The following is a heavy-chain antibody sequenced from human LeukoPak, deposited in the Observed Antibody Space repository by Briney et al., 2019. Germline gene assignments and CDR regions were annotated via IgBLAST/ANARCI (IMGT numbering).Heavy chain of an antibody. CDR2: IIPIFGTT. J-gene: IGHJ4*02. D-gene: IGHD5-12*01. V-gene: IGHV1-69*13. CDR1: GGTFSSYA. Sequence: SVKVSCKASGGTFSSYAISWVRQAPGQGLEWMGGIIPIFGTTNYAQKFQGRVTITADESTSTAYMELSSLRSEDTAVYYCASTITRGNENYFDYWGQETLVTVSS. CDR3: ASTITRGNENYFDY.